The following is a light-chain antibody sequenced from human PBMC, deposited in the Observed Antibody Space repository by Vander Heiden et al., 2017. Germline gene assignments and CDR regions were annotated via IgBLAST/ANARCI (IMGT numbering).Light chain of an antibody. J-gene: IGKJ1*01. CDR1: QSVLYSSNNKNY. V-gene: IGKV4-1*01. CDR2: WAS. Sequence: VMTQSPDSLAVSLGERATINCKSSQSVLYSSNNKNYLAWYQQKLRQPPKLLIYWASTRESGVPDRFSGSGSGTDFTLTISSLQAEDVAVYYCQQYYSSPWTFGQGTKVEIK. CDR3: QQYYSSPWT.